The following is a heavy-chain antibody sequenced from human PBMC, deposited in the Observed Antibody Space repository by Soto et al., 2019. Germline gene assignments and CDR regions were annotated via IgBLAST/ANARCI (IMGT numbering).Heavy chain of an antibody. CDR2: MNPNNGNT. V-gene: IGHV1-8*01. D-gene: IGHD3-10*01. J-gene: IGHJ1*01. CDR1: GYTFTSYD. CDR3: ARSPRNYYALGSYSYFRH. Sequence: QVQLVQSGAEVKKHGASVKVSCKASGYTFTSYDISWVRQATGQGLEWMGWMNPNNGNTDYAPKFQGRVTMTMNTSIGTAYMELSSLRSEDTAVYYCARSPRNYYALGSYSYFRHWGQGTLVTVSS.